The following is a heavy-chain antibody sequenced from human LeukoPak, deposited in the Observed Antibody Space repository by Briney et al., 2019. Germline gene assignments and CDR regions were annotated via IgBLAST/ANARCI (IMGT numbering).Heavy chain of an antibody. D-gene: IGHD5-18*01. V-gene: IGHV4-59*01. Sequence: SETLSLTCTVSGGSISSYYWSWIRQPPGKGLEWIGYIYYSGSTNYNPSLKSRVTISVDTSKNQFSLKLSSVTAADTAVYYCARRYSYGSDWYFDLWGRGTLVIVSS. CDR1: GGSISSYY. J-gene: IGHJ2*01. CDR2: IYYSGST. CDR3: ARRYSYGSDWYFDL.